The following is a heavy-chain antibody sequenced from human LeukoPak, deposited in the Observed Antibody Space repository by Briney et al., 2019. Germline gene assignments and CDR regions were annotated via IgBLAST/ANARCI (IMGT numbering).Heavy chain of an antibody. CDR2: IYTSGST. J-gene: IGHJ3*02. Sequence: SETLSLTCTVSGGSISTFYWSWIRQPAGKGLEWIGRIYTSGSTNYNPSLKSRVTISVDTSKNQFSLKLSSVTAADTAVYYCARGPWVGPKYSSSLSFFDIWGQGTMVTVSS. CDR3: ARGPWVGPKYSSSLSFFDI. CDR1: GGSISTFY. D-gene: IGHD6-13*01. V-gene: IGHV4-4*07.